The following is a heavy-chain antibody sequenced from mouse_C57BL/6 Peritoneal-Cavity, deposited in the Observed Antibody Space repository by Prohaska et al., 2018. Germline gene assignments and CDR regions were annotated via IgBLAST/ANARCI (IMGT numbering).Heavy chain of an antibody. D-gene: IGHD2-1*01. V-gene: IGHV11-2*01. Sequence: EVQLLETGGGLVQPGGSRGLSCEGSGFTFSGFWMSWVRQTPGKNLEWIGDINSDGIAINYAPSIKDRFTIFRDNDKSTLYLQMSNVRSEDTATYFCMRYGNYWYFDVWGTGTTVTVSS. CDR2: INSDGIAI. CDR1: GFTFSGFW. J-gene: IGHJ1*03. CDR3: MRYGNYWYFDV.